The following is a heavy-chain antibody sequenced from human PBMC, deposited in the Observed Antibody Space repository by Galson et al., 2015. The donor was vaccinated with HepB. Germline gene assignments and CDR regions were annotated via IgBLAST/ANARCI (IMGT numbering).Heavy chain of an antibody. D-gene: IGHD2-15*01. CDR3: AKDGIMVANNPYHFHY. Sequence: SLRLSCAASGFSFTSYAMTWVRQAPGKGLEWVSSITSSGGNSYYTDSVKGRFTVSRDNSKNTLLLQLNSLRAEDTAMYFCAKDGIMVANNPYHFHYWGQGTLVTGSS. CDR1: GFSFTSYA. V-gene: IGHV3-23*01. J-gene: IGHJ4*02. CDR2: ITSSGGNS.